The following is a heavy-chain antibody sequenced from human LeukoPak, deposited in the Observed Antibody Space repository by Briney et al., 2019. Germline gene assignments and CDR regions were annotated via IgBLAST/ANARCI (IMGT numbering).Heavy chain of an antibody. CDR3: AKDRDGDFDY. V-gene: IGHV3-30*18. D-gene: IGHD4-17*01. CDR2: ISYDGSNK. J-gene: IGHJ4*02. Sequence: PGGSLRLSCAASGFTFSSYGMHWVRQAPGKGLEWVAVISYDGSNKYYADSVKGRFTISRDNSKNTLYLRMNSLRAEDTAVYYCAKDRDGDFDYWGQGTLVTVSS. CDR1: GFTFSSYG.